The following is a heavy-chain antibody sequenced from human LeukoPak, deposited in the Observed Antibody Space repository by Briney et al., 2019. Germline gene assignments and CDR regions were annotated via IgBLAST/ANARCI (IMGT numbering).Heavy chain of an antibody. CDR2: IKSKTDGGTT. V-gene: IGHV3-15*01. D-gene: IGHD3-22*01. J-gene: IGHJ4*02. Sequence: GGSLRLSCAASGFTFSYAWMSWVRQAPGKGLEWVGRIKSKTDGGTTNYAAPVKGRFTISRVDSRNTLYLQMNSLKTEDAAVYYCTTTLYYYDSSDDYWGQGTLVTVSS. CDR1: GFTFSYAW. CDR3: TTTLYYYDSSDDY.